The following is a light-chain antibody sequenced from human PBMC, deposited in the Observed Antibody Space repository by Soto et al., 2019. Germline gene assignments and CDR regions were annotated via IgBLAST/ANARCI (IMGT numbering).Light chain of an antibody. V-gene: IGKV3-20*01. CDR3: HPWK. CDR2: GAS. Sequence: EIVLTQSPGTLSLSPGERATLSCRASQSVSSSYLAWYQQKPGQAPRLLIYGASSRATGIPDRFSGSGSGTDFTLTISRLEPEDFAVYHCHPWKFGQRTKVDIK. CDR1: QSVSSSY. J-gene: IGKJ1*01.